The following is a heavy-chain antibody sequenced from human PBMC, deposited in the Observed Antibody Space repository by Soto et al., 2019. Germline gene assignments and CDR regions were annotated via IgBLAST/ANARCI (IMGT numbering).Heavy chain of an antibody. J-gene: IGHJ6*02. V-gene: IGHV4-61*08. CDR1: GGSVSSGGFY. CDR2: VYYGGFT. D-gene: IGHD7-27*01. Sequence: QVELKESGPGLVKPSETLSLTCTVSGGSVSSGGFYYHWIRQPPGKGLEWIGYVYYGGFTNYSPSLKSRLPISVDTSTTRISLILAAVTSVDAAVYYCARQTAPWGFDVWGQGTTVTVSS. CDR3: ARQTAPWGFDV.